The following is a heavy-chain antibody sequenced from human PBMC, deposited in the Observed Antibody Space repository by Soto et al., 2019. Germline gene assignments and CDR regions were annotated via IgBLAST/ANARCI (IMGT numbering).Heavy chain of an antibody. Sequence: SETLSLTCAVYGGSFSGYYWRWIRQPPGKGLEWIGEINHSGSTNYNPSLKSRVTISVDTSKNQFSLKLSSVTAADTAVYYCARGITYYDFWSGHRLEYYFDYWGQGTLVTVSS. CDR3: ARGITYYDFWSGHRLEYYFDY. V-gene: IGHV4-34*01. J-gene: IGHJ4*02. CDR2: INHSGST. D-gene: IGHD3-3*01. CDR1: GGSFSGYY.